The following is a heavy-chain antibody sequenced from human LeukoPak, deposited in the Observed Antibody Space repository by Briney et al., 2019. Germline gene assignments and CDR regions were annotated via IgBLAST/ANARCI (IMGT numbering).Heavy chain of an antibody. D-gene: IGHD6-13*01. CDR1: GFTFSSYA. Sequence: GGSLRLSCAASGFTFSSYAMSWVRQAPGKGLEWVSTISGSGGSTDYAESVKGRFTISRDNSKNTLYLQMNSLRAEDTAVYYCARGDSSSWYLFDYWGQGTLVTVSS. CDR2: ISGSGGST. J-gene: IGHJ4*02. V-gene: IGHV3-23*01. CDR3: ARGDSSSWYLFDY.